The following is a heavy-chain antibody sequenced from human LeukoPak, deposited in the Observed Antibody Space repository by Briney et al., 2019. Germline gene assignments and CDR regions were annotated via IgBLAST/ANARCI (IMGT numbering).Heavy chain of an antibody. V-gene: IGHV3-21*01. J-gene: IGHJ6*02. CDR3: ARDRKWEKPDFWGMDV. D-gene: IGHD1-26*01. Sequence: PGGSLRLSCAASGFTFSSYSMNWVRQAPGKGLEWVSSISSSSSYIYYADSVKGRFTISRDNAKNSLYLQMNSLRAEDTAVYYCARDRKWEKPDFWGMDVWGQGTTVTVSS. CDR1: GFTFSSYS. CDR2: ISSSSSYI.